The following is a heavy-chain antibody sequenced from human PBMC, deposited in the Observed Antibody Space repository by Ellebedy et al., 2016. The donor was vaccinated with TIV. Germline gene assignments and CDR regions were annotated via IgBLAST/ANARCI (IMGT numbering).Heavy chain of an antibody. Sequence: GESLKISCAASGFTFSSYAMGWVRQAPGKGLEWVSTISNTGSRTYYADSVEGRFIISRDNSRSTLYLQMNSLRAEDSAVYYCAKDMVFGDGKWEIDVWGQGTTVTVSS. V-gene: IGHV3-23*01. CDR1: GFTFSSYA. D-gene: IGHD1-26*01. CDR2: ISNTGSRT. CDR3: AKDMVFGDGKWEIDV. J-gene: IGHJ6*02.